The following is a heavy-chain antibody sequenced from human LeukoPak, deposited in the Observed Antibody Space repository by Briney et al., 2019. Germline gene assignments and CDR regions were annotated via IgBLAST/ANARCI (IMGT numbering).Heavy chain of an antibody. CDR1: GFTFSSYA. V-gene: IGHV3-23*01. Sequence: PGGSLRLSCAASGFTFSSYAMSWVRQAPGKGLEWVSAISGSGGSTYYADSVKGRFTISRDNSKNTLYLQMNSLRAEDTAVYYCANAYGSGSYGYYGMDVWGQGTTVTVSS. D-gene: IGHD3-10*01. CDR2: ISGSGGST. CDR3: ANAYGSGSYGYYGMDV. J-gene: IGHJ6*02.